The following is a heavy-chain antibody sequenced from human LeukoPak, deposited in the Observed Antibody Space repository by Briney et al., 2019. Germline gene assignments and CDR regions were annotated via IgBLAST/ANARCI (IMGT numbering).Heavy chain of an antibody. V-gene: IGHV1-69*04. Sequence: ASVKVSCKASGGTFSSYAISWVRQAPGQGLEWMGRIIPILGIANYAQKFQGRVTITADKSTSTAYMELSSLRSEDTAVYYCARDRGRHYYDSSGGLDYWGQGTLVTVSS. D-gene: IGHD3-22*01. J-gene: IGHJ4*02. CDR2: IIPILGIA. CDR3: ARDRGRHYYDSSGGLDY. CDR1: GGTFSSYA.